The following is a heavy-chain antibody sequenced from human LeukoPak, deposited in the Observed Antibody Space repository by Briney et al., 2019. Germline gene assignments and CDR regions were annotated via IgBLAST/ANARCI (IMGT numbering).Heavy chain of an antibody. D-gene: IGHD2-2*01. Sequence: GASVKVSCKASGGTFSRYAMSWVRQAPGQGLEWMGGIIPIFGTASFAQKFQGRVTITADESTGTAYTELSSLRSEDTAVYYCARVVTPRYCSTPSCYWKGWFDPWGQGTLVTVSS. CDR2: IIPIFGTA. CDR1: GGTFSRYA. J-gene: IGHJ5*02. CDR3: ARVVTPRYCSTPSCYWKGWFDP. V-gene: IGHV1-69*13.